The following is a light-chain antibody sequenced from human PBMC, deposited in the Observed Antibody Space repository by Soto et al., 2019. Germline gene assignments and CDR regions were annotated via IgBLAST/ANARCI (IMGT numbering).Light chain of an antibody. CDR1: QGISSY. V-gene: IGKV1-8*01. J-gene: IGKJ4*01. CDR2: AAS. Sequence: AIRMTQSPSSFSASTGDRVTITCRASQGISSYLAWYQQKPGKAPKLLIYAASTLQSGVPSRFSGSGSWSDFTLTISCLQSEEFAPYYCQQYYSYPQLTFGVGTKVEIK. CDR3: QQYYSYPQLT.